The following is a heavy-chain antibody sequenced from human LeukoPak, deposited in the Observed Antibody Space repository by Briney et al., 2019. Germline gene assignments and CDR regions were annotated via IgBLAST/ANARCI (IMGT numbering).Heavy chain of an antibody. J-gene: IGHJ4*02. CDR2: INHSGST. CDR3: ARGRIAVAGTSWAYHHYFDY. Sequence: SETLSLTCAVYGGAFSGYYWGWIRPPPGEGLEWVGGINHSGSTNYNPSLKSRVTISVDTSKNQFSLKLSSVTAADTAVYYCARGRIAVAGTSWAYHHYFDYWGQGTLVTVSS. V-gene: IGHV4-34*01. CDR1: GGAFSGYY. D-gene: IGHD6-19*01.